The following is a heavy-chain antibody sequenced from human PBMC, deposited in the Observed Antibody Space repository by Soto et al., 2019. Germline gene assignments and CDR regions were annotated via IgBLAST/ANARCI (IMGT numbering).Heavy chain of an antibody. CDR1: GGSVSSGSYY. CDR3: ARGPVVVTAKSWFDP. V-gene: IGHV4-61*01. D-gene: IGHD2-21*02. CDR2: IYYSGST. J-gene: IGHJ5*02. Sequence: PSETLSLTCTVSGGSVSSGSYYWSWIRQPPGKGLEWIGYIYYSGSTNYNPSLKSRVTISVDTSKNQFSLKLSSVTAADTAVYYCARGPVVVTAKSWFDPWGQGTLVTVSS.